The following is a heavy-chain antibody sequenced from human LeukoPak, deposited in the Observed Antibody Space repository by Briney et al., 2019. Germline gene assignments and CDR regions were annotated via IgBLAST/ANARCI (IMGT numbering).Heavy chain of an antibody. V-gene: IGHV4-39*07. Sequence: SETLSLTCTVSGGSISSSSYYWGWIRQPPGKGLEWIGTIFYSGSTYYNPSLKSRVTISIDTSKNQFSLKLSSVTAADTAVYYCARDVGGPWGQGTLVTVSS. CDR3: ARDVGGP. CDR2: IFYSGST. CDR1: GGSISSSSYY. J-gene: IGHJ5*02. D-gene: IGHD3-16*01.